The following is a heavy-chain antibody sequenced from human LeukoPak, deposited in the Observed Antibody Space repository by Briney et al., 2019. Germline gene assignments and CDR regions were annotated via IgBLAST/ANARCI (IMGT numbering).Heavy chain of an antibody. CDR2: IIPIFGIA. CDR1: GGTFSSYA. D-gene: IGHD5-18*01. V-gene: IGHV1-69*17. J-gene: IGHJ4*02. Sequence: SVKVSCKASGGTFSSYAICWVRQAPGQGLEWLGGIIPIFGIANYAQKFQGRVTITADKSTSTAYMELSSLRSEDTVLYYCARDDTARGGFDYWGQGTLVTVSS. CDR3: ARDDTARGGFDY.